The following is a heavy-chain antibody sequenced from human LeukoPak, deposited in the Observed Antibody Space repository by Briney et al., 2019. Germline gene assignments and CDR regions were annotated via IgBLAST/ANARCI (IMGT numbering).Heavy chain of an antibody. Sequence: SETLSLTCAVYGGSFSGYYGRWIRQPPGKGLEWIGEINHIVSTNYNPCLKSRVTISVDTSKNPFSLKLSSVTAADTAVYYCARAVIGRFGWFDPWGQGTLVTVSS. CDR3: ARAVIGRFGWFDP. D-gene: IGHD2-21*01. J-gene: IGHJ5*02. V-gene: IGHV4-34*01. CDR1: GGSFSGYY. CDR2: INHIVST.